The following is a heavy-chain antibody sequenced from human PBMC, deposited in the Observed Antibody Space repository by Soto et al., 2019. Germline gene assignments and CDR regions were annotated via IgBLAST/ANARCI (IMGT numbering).Heavy chain of an antibody. V-gene: IGHV4-39*07. D-gene: IGHD5-12*01. CDR1: GGSISSSSYY. J-gene: IGHJ6*03. Sequence: PSENLSLTCTVSGGSISSSSYYWGWIRQTQGKGLEWIGNIYYSGSTYYNPSLKSRVTISVDTSKNQFSLKLSSVTAADTAVYYFACFRLSPSSYFYIVFWGKGTPVTVSS. CDR2: IYYSGST. CDR3: ACFRLSPSSYFYIVF.